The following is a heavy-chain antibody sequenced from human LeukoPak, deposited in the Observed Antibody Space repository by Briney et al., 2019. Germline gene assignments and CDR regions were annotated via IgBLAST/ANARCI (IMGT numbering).Heavy chain of an antibody. CDR3: AKWSGDYPSYYLDY. D-gene: IGHD4-17*01. J-gene: IGHJ4*02. CDR2: IRSDGSSK. CDR1: GFTFSSYA. Sequence: GGSLRLSCAASGFTFSSYAMHWVRQAPGKGLEWVALIRSDGSSKNYADSVKGRFTISRDASKNTVYLQMNSLRAEDTAVYSCAKWSGDYPSYYLDYWGQGTLVTVSS. V-gene: IGHV3-30*02.